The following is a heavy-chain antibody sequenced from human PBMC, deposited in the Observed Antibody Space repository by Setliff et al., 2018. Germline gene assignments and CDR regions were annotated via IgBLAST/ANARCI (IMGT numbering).Heavy chain of an antibody. J-gene: IGHJ6*03. CDR3: VREGVDSRSSTDYRYYMDV. D-gene: IGHD3-22*01. Sequence: SVKVSCKASGGTFSSYGISWVRQAPGQGLEWMGGTIPMFGTTSYARQFQGRVTIITDESTSTAYRQLSSLGSEDTAVYYCVREGVDSRSSTDYRYYMDVWGKGTTVTVSS. CDR2: TIPMFGTT. V-gene: IGHV1-69*05. CDR1: GGTFSSYG.